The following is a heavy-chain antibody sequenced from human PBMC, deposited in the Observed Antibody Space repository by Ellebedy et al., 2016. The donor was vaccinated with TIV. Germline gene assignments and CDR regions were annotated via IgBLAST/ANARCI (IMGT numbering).Heavy chain of an antibody. CDR1: GGSFSGYY. CDR3: AGHDLVGATPRYYYYYMDV. D-gene: IGHD1-26*01. CDR2: IYYSGST. V-gene: IGHV4-59*01. J-gene: IGHJ6*03. Sequence: SETLSLTXAVYGGSFSGYYWSWIRQPPGKGLEWIGYIYYSGSTNYNPSLKSRVTISVDTSKNQFSLKLSSVTAADTAVYYCAGHDLVGATPRYYYYYMDVWGKGTTVTVSS.